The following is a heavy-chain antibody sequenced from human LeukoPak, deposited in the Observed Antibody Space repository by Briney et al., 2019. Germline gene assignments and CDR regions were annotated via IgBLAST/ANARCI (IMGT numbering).Heavy chain of an antibody. CDR2: IYSGGST. J-gene: IGHJ4*02. CDR3: ASNRYYYGSGSYYWYY. CDR1: GFTVSSNY. D-gene: IGHD3-10*01. Sequence: PGGSLRLSCAASGFTVSSNYMSWVRQGPGKRLEWVSVIYSGGSTYYADSVKGRFTISRDNSKNTLYLQMNSLRAEDTAVYYCASNRYYYGSGSYYWYYWGQGTLVTVSS. V-gene: IGHV3-53*01.